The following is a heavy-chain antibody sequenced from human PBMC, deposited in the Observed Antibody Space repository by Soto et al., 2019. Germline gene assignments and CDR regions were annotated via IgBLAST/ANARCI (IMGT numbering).Heavy chain of an antibody. CDR2: FDPEDGET. D-gene: IGHD3-3*01. Sequence: ASVKVSCKVSGYTLTELSMHWARQAPGKGLEWMGGFDPEDGETIYAQKFQGRVTMTEDTSTDTAYMELSSLRSEDTAVYYCATAQSYYDFWSGYGVYRWFDPWGQGTLVTVSS. CDR3: ATAQSYYDFWSGYGVYRWFDP. V-gene: IGHV1-24*01. CDR1: GYTLTELS. J-gene: IGHJ5*02.